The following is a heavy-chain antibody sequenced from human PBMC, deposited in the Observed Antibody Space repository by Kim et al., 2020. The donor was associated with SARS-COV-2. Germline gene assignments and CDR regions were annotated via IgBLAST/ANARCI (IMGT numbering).Heavy chain of an antibody. D-gene: IGHD3-22*01. J-gene: IGHJ4*02. CDR1: GYTFTSYG. CDR2: ISAYNGNT. V-gene: IGHV1-18*01. CDR3: ARVMPDSSGYYSKVDY. Sequence: ASVKVSCKASGYTFTSYGISWVRQAPGQGLEWMGWISAYNGNTNYAQKLQGRVTMTTDTSTSTAYMELRSLRSDDTAVYYCARVMPDSSGYYSKVDYWGQGTLVTVSS.